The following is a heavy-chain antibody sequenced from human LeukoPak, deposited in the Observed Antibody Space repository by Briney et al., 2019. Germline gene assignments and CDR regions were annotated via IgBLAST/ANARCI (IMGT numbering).Heavy chain of an antibody. V-gene: IGHV4-30-2*01. Sequence: SQTLSLTCAVSGGSISSGGYSWSWIRQPPGKGLEWIGYIYHSGSTYYNPSLKSRVTISVDRSKNQFSLKLSSVTAADTAVYSCASQYGGIDYWGQGTLVTVSS. D-gene: IGHD4-23*01. J-gene: IGHJ4*02. CDR1: GGSISSGGYS. CDR2: IYHSGST. CDR3: ASQYGGIDY.